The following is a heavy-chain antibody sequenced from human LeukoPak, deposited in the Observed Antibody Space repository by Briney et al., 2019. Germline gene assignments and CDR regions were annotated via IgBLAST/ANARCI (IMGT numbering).Heavy chain of an antibody. Sequence: PGGSLRLSCAASGFTFSSYAMHWVRQAPGKGLEWVAVISYDGSNKYYADSVKGRFTISRDNSKNTLYLQMNSLRAEDTAVYYCARTYDYVWGSYPWDYWGQGTLVTVSS. CDR2: ISYDGSNK. CDR1: GFTFSSYA. D-gene: IGHD3-16*02. J-gene: IGHJ4*02. CDR3: ARTYDYVWGSYPWDY. V-gene: IGHV3-30-3*01.